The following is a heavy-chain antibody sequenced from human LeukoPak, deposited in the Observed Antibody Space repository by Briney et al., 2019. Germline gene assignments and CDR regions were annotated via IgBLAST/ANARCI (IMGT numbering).Heavy chain of an antibody. CDR3: WREGDDYGDLNWFDP. D-gene: IGHD4-17*01. J-gene: IGHJ5*02. Sequence: GGSLRLSCAASGFTFSSYSMNWVRQAPGKGLEWVSYISSSSSTIYYADSVKGRFTISRDNAKNSLYLQMNSLRAEDTAVYYCWREGDDYGDLNWFDPWGQGTLVTVSS. CDR2: ISSSSSTI. CDR1: GFTFSSYS. V-gene: IGHV3-48*01.